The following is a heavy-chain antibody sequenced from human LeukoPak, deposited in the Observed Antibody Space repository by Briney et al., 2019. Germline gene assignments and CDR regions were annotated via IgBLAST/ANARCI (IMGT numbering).Heavy chain of an antibody. V-gene: IGHV3-74*01. J-gene: IGHJ5*02. CDR1: EFTFSSYW. D-gene: IGHD3-3*01. CDR2: INSDGSST. CDR3: ARVGEITIPPSNWFDP. Sequence: GGSLRLSCAASEFTFSSYWMHWVRQAPGKGLVWVSRINSDGSSTSYADSVKGRFTISRDNAKNTLYLQMNSLRAEDTAVYYCARVGEITIPPSNWFDPWGQGTLVTVSS.